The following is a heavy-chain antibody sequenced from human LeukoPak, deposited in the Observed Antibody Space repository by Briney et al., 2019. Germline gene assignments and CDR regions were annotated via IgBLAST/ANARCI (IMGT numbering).Heavy chain of an antibody. J-gene: IGHJ4*02. V-gene: IGHV3-33*01. CDR2: IWYDGTNI. CDR3: ARARNNYDSSSYSALDY. Sequence: GRSLRLSCAESGFTFSSYGMHWVRQAPGKGLEWLAVIWYDGTNIYYADTVKGRFAISRVNSKNTLYLQMNSLRAEDTAVYYCARARNNYDSSSYSALDYWGQGTLVTVSS. CDR1: GFTFSSYG. D-gene: IGHD3-22*01.